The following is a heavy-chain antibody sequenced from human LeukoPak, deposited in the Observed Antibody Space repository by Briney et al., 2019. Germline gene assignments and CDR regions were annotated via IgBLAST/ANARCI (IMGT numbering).Heavy chain of an antibody. D-gene: IGHD4-17*01. CDR1: GYTFTSYG. CDR3: ALGYGDGYYYYYMDV. V-gene: IGHV1-69*13. CDR2: IIPIFGTA. Sequence: AVKVSCKASGYTFTSYGISWVRQAPGQGLEWMGGIIPIFGTANYAQKFQGRVTITADESTSTAYMELSSLRSEDTAVYYCALGYGDGYYYYYMDVWGKGTTVTISS. J-gene: IGHJ6*03.